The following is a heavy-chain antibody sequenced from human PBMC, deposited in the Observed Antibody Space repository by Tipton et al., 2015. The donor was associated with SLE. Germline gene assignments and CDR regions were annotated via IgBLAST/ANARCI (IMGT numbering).Heavy chain of an antibody. Sequence: TLSLTCTVFDGSLSGYYWTWIRQSPGKGLEWIGEVSHDGGANYNPSLESRGTISLETSKNQFSLKLTSVTAADTAMYYCAGPIRQDGFDIWGQGTMVTVSS. CDR3: AGPIRQDGFDI. CDR1: DGSLSGYY. D-gene: IGHD2-21*01. CDR2: VSHDGGA. V-gene: IGHV4-34*01. J-gene: IGHJ3*02.